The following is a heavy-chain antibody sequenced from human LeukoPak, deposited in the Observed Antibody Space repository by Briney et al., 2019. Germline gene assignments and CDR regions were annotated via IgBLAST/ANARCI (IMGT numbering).Heavy chain of an antibody. J-gene: IGHJ3*02. CDR3: ARDFLTGPNTGGAFDI. V-gene: IGHV3-30*02. Sequence: GGSLRLSCGASGFTFSNYGMLWVRQAPGKGLEWVAFIRYDGNNKLYADSMKGRFTISRDNAKNSLYLQMTSLRAEDTAVYFCARDFLTGPNTGGAFDIWGQGTMVTVSS. D-gene: IGHD3-10*01. CDR1: GFTFSNYG. CDR2: IRYDGNNK.